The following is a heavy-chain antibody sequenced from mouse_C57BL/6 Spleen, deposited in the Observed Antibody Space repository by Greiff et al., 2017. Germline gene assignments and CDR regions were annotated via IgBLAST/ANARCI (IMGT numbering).Heavy chain of an antibody. D-gene: IGHD2-1*01. CDR2: FYPGSGSI. Sequence: VQLQQSGAELVKPGASVKLSCKASGYTFTEYTIHWVKQRSGQGLEWIGWFYPGSGSIMYNEKFKDKATLTADKSSSTVYMELSSLTSEDSAVYFCARHDLYYGNYLYAMDYWGQGTSVTVSS. J-gene: IGHJ4*01. CDR1: GYTFTEYT. CDR3: ARHDLYYGNYLYAMDY. V-gene: IGHV1-62-2*01.